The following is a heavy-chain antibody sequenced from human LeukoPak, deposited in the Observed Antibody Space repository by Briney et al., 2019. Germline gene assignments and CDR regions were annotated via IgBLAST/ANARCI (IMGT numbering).Heavy chain of an antibody. CDR2: INPNSGGT. D-gene: IGHD3-22*01. CDR1: GYTFTGYY. V-gene: IGHV1-2*02. J-gene: IGHJ4*02. Sequence: ASVKVSCKASGYTFTGYYMHWVRQAPGQGLEWMGWINPNSGGTNYAQKFQGRVSMTRDTSISTAYMELSRLRSDDTAVYYCARGASRGGYNTDYRGQGTLVTVSS. CDR3: ARGASRGGYNTDY.